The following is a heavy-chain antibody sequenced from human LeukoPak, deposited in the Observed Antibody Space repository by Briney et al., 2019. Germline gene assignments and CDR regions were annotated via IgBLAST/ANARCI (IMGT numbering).Heavy chain of an antibody. Sequence: GGSLRLSCAASGFTFSSYSMNWVRQAPGKGLEWVSYISSSSTIYYADSVKGRFALSRDNAKNSLYLQMNSLRAEDTAVYYCANTRGYGYYFNYWGQGTLVTVSS. J-gene: IGHJ4*02. CDR3: ANTRGYGYYFNY. CDR1: GFTFSSYS. V-gene: IGHV3-48*01. D-gene: IGHD2-15*01. CDR2: ISSSSTI.